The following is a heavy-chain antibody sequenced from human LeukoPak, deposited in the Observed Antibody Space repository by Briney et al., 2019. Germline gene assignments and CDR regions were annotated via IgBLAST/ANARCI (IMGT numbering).Heavy chain of an antibody. Sequence: GGSLRLSCAASGFTFGSYWMSWVRQAPGKGLEWVANIKQDGSEKYYVDSVKGRFTISRDNAKNSLYLQMNSLRAEDTAVYYCARELGRYYMDVWGKGTTVTVSS. CDR2: IKQDGSEK. V-gene: IGHV3-7*01. CDR1: GFTFGSYW. J-gene: IGHJ6*03. CDR3: ARELGRYYMDV.